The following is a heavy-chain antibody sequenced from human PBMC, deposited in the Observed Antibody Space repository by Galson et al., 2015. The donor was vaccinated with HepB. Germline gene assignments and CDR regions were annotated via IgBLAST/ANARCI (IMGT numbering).Heavy chain of an antibody. J-gene: IGHJ4*02. V-gene: IGHV3-74*01. CDR1: GFTFSNYG. CDR2: INSDGTNI. D-gene: IGHD6-13*01. Sequence: SLRLSCAASGFTFSNYGMHWVRQAPGKGLVWVSRINSDGTNITYADSVKGRFTISRDNAKNTLYLQMNSPRAEDTALYYCARTRGAAAGIVDYWGQGSVVTVPS. CDR3: ARTRGAAAGIVDY.